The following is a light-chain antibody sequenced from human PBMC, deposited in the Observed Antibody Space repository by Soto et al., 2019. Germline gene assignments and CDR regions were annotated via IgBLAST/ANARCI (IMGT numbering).Light chain of an antibody. CDR3: QQSYSRT. V-gene: IGKV1-12*01. J-gene: IGKJ1*01. CDR1: QDVGKW. CDR2: AAS. Sequence: DIQMTQSPPSVSASVGDRVTITCRASQDVGKWLAWYQQKPGKAPKVLIYAASTLQSGVPSRFSGSGSETDFTLTISSLQPEDFATYYCQQSYSRTFGQGTKVDIK.